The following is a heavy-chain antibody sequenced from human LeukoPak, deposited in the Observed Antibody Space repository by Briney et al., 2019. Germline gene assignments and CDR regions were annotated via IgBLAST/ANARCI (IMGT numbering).Heavy chain of an antibody. Sequence: GESLRISCKGSGYSFTSYWISWVRQMPGKGLEWMGRIDPSDSYTNYSPSFRGHVTISADKSISTAYLQWSSLKASDTAMYYCARLRYDILTGYQKDYWGQGTLVTVSS. CDR3: ARLRYDILTGYQKDY. CDR1: GYSFTSYW. D-gene: IGHD3-9*01. J-gene: IGHJ4*02. CDR2: IDPSDSYT. V-gene: IGHV5-10-1*01.